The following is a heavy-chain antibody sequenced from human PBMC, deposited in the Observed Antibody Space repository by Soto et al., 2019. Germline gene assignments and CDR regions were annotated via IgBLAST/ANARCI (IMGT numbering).Heavy chain of an antibody. J-gene: IGHJ4*02. CDR2: ISGSGGST. CDR3: AKGSSGQQLVDYFDY. Sequence: GGSLRLSCAASGFTFSSYAMSWVRQAPGKGLEWVSAISGSGGSTYYADSVKGRFTISRDNSKNTLYLQMNSLRAEDTAVYYCAKGSSGQQLVDYFDYWGQGTLVTVSS. V-gene: IGHV3-23*01. D-gene: IGHD6-13*01. CDR1: GFTFSSYA.